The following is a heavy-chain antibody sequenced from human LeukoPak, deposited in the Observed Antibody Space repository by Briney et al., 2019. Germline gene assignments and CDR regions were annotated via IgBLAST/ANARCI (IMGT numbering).Heavy chain of an antibody. D-gene: IGHD3-16*01. CDR1: GFTFSSYW. J-gene: IGHJ4*02. Sequence: GGSLRLSCAASGFTFSSYWMSWVRQAPGKGPEWVANIKQDGSGIYYVDSVKGRFTISRDNAKNSLYLQMNSLRVEDTAVYYCARVLMTPHFDYWGQGTLVTVSS. CDR2: IKQDGSGI. CDR3: ARVLMTPHFDY. V-gene: IGHV3-7*01.